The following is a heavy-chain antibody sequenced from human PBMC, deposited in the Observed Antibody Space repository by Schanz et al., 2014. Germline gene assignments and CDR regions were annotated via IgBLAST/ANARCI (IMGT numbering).Heavy chain of an antibody. CDR1: GYTFTRSG. J-gene: IGHJ4*02. Sequence: QLQLVQSGAEVKRPGASAKVTCKASGYTFTRSGISWVRQAPGQGLEWMGWIGGFDGNTNFDQKFQGRVTMTTDTSTSTVYMELRSLTSDDAAVYYCARDRDQWDGNYLDYWGQGPLVTVSS. CDR2: IGGFDGNT. CDR3: ARDRDQWDGNYLDY. V-gene: IGHV1-18*01. D-gene: IGHD1-26*01.